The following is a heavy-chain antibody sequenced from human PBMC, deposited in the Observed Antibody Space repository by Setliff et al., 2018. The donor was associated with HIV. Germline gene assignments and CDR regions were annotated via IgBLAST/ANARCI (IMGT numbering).Heavy chain of an antibody. CDR1: GGTFSSYA. Sequence: SVKVSCKASGGTFSSYAISWVRQAPGQGLEWMGGIIPIFGTANYAQKFQGRVTITADESTSTAYMELSSLRSEDTAVYYGAATYYYDSSGLHGSDYWGQGTLVTVSS. D-gene: IGHD3-22*01. CDR3: AATYYYDSSGLHGSDY. V-gene: IGHV1-69*13. J-gene: IGHJ4*02. CDR2: IIPIFGTA.